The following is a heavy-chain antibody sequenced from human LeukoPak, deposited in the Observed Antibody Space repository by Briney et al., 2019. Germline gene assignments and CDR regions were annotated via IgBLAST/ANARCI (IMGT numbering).Heavy chain of an antibody. CDR3: ITDLGSGRRNDAFDI. J-gene: IGHJ3*02. D-gene: IGHD3-10*01. Sequence: GGSLRLSCAASGFTFNNAWMNWVRQAPGKGLEWVGRIKSKTDGGTTDHAAPVKGRFTISRADSKNTLYLQMNTLKTEDTAVYYCITDLGSGRRNDAFDIWGQGTLVTVSS. CDR2: IKSKTDGGTT. CDR1: GFTFNNAW. V-gene: IGHV3-15*07.